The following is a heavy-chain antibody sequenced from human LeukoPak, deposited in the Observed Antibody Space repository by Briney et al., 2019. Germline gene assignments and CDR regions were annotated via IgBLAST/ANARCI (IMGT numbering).Heavy chain of an antibody. V-gene: IGHV3-48*03. D-gene: IGHD5-12*01. CDR1: GFTFSSYE. CDR3: ARGVLSGYDRPTDY. CDR2: ISTSGSTI. Sequence: GGSLRLSCAASGFTFSSYEMKWVRQAPGKGLEWVSYISTSGSTIYLADSVKGRFTVSRDNARSSLYLQMNSLRAEDTAVYYCARGVLSGYDRPTDYWGQGILVTVSS. J-gene: IGHJ4*02.